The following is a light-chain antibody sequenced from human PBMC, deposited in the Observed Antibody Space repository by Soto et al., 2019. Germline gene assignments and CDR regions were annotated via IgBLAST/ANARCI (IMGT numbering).Light chain of an antibody. CDR3: VQTSHWPWT. CDR2: KVS. J-gene: IGKJ1*01. CDR1: QHLVHPDGHTY. Sequence: VVLTQSPLSLPVTLGQPASISCRSIQHLVHPDGHTYLTWFHQRPGQSPRRLIYKVSNWDSGVPDRFSGSGSGTDFTLTISRVEAEDVGVYYCVQTSHWPWTFGQGTKVDIK. V-gene: IGKV2-30*02.